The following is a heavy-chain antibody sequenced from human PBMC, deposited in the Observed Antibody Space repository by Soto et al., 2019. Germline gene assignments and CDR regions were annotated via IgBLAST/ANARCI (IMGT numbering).Heavy chain of an antibody. Sequence: PGGSLRLSCAASGFTFSDYGMHWVRPAPGKGLEWVEVIWYDGSNKYYGDSVRGRFTISRDNSKNALYLQMNSLRAEDTAVYYCARDEPNYGDYDYWGQGTLVTVSS. CDR3: ARDEPNYGDYDY. CDR1: GFTFSDYG. D-gene: IGHD4-17*01. CDR2: IWYDGSNK. V-gene: IGHV3-33*01. J-gene: IGHJ4*02.